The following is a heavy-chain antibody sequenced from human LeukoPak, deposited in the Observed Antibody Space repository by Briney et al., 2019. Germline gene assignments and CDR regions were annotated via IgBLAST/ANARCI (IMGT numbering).Heavy chain of an antibody. Sequence: SVKVSCKASGYTFTGYYMYWVRQAPGQGLEWMGWIKPNSGGTKYARKFQGRVTMTRDTSISTAYMELSRLRSDDTAVYYCARLLSGWAYYYYYMDVWGKGTTVTVSS. CDR2: IKPNSGGT. CDR1: GYTFTGYY. V-gene: IGHV1-2*02. D-gene: IGHD6-19*01. J-gene: IGHJ6*03. CDR3: ARLLSGWAYYYYYMDV.